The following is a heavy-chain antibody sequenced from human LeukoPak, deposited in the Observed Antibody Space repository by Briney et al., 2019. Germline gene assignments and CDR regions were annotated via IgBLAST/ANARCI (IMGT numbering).Heavy chain of an antibody. CDR3: ARGQWLPVFDF. J-gene: IGHJ4*02. D-gene: IGHD3-22*01. Sequence: SETLSLTCSVSGGFNTRYYWTWIRQPPGKELEWIGYIYHSGSTKYNPSLKSRVTISVDTSKNHFSLKLSSVTAADTAVYYCARGQWLPVFDFWGQGTLVTVSS. CDR1: GGFNTRYY. V-gene: IGHV4-59*01. CDR2: IYHSGST.